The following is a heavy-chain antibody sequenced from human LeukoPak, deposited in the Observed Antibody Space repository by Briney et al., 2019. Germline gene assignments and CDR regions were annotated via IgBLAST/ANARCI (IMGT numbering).Heavy chain of an antibody. J-gene: IGHJ5*02. Sequence: SETLSLTCTVSGGXISSFYWSWIRQPPGKGLEWIGYIYYSGSTNYNPSLKSRVTISVDTSKNQFSLKLSSVTAADTAVYYCATMTTVIGWFDPWGQGTLVTVSS. CDR2: IYYSGST. V-gene: IGHV4-59*01. D-gene: IGHD4-11*01. CDR1: GGXISSFY. CDR3: ATMTTVIGWFDP.